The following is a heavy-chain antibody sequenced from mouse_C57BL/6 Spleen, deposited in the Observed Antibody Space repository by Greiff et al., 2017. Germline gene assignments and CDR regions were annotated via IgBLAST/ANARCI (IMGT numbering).Heavy chain of an antibody. CDR1: GYTFTSYW. CDR2: IDPSDSET. Sequence: QVQLKQPGAELVRPGSSVKLSCKASGYTFTSYWMPWVKKRPIQGLEWIGNIDPSDSETPYNQKFKDKATLTVDKSSSTAYMQLSSLTSEDSAVYYCARHGAMDYWGQGTSVTVSS. CDR3: ARHGAMDY. J-gene: IGHJ4*01. V-gene: IGHV1-52*01.